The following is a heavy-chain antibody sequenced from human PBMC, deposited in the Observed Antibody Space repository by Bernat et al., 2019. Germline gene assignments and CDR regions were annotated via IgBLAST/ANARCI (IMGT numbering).Heavy chain of an antibody. V-gene: IGHV4-31*02. CDR2: IYYSGST. Sequence: QVQLVESGGGLVKPGGSLRLSCAASGFTFSDYYMGWIRQAPGKGLEWVGYIYYSGSTYYNPSLKSRVTISIDTSKNQFSLKLSSVTAADTAMYYCARVSDGNIGYWGQGTLVTVSS. J-gene: IGHJ4*02. CDR3: ARVSDGNIGY. CDR1: GFTFSDYY. D-gene: IGHD1/OR15-1a*01.